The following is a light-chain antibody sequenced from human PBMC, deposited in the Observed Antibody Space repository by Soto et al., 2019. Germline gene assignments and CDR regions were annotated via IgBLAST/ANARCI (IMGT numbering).Light chain of an antibody. V-gene: IGLV2-14*01. Sequence: QSVLTQPASVSGSPGQSITISCTGTSSDVGLYNYVSWYQQQPGKAPKLMIYEVSDRPSGVSDRFSGSRSGNTASLTISGLRAEDEADYYCSSYTSSNTLDVFGTGTKVTVL. CDR1: SSDVGLYNY. CDR3: SSYTSSNTLDV. CDR2: EVS. J-gene: IGLJ1*01.